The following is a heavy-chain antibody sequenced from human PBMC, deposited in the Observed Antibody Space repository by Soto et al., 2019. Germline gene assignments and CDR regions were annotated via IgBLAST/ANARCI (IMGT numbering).Heavy chain of an antibody. CDR3: ARDRTGFDY. J-gene: IGHJ4*02. CDR2: ISYDGSNK. Sequence: GGSLRLSCAASGFTFSSYAMHWVRQAPGKGLEWVAVISYDGSNKYYADSVKGRFTISRDNSKNTLCLQMNSLRAEDTAVYYCARDRTGFDYWGQGTLVTVSS. D-gene: IGHD3-10*01. CDR1: GFTFSSYA. V-gene: IGHV3-30-3*01.